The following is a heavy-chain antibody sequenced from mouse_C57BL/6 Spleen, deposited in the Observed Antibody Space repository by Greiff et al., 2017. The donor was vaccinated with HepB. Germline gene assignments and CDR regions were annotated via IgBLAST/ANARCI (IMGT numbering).Heavy chain of an antibody. V-gene: IGHV14-4*01. D-gene: IGHD2-2*01. J-gene: IGHJ1*03. CDR2: IDPENGDT. CDR1: GFNIKDDY. CDR3: TTWVYYGSPGYFDV. Sequence: EVQLQQSGAELVRPGASVKLSCTASGFNIKDDYMHWVKQRPEQGLEWIGWIDPENGDTEYASKFQGKATITADTSSNTAYLQLSSLTSEDTAVYYCTTWVYYGSPGYFDVWGTATTVTVSS.